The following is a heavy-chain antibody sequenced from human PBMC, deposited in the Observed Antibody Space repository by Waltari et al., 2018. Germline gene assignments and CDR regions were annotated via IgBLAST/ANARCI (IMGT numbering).Heavy chain of an antibody. V-gene: IGHV3-48*01. Sequence: EVQLVESGGGLVQPGGSLRLSCAASGFTFSSYSMNWVRQAPGKGLEWISYISSSSAIIFYAGSVKGRFTISRDNAKNSLYLQMNSLRAEDTAVYYCARDNMSVDYWGQGTLVTVSS. CDR3: ARDNMSVDY. J-gene: IGHJ4*02. CDR1: GFTFSSYS. CDR2: ISSSSAII.